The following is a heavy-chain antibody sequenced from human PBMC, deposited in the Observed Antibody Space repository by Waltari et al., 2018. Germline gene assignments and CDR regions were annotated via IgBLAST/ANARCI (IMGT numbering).Heavy chain of an antibody. CDR2: ISSSSSTI. CDR1: GFTFSSYS. V-gene: IGHV3-48*01. CDR3: ARDPRGYIDY. J-gene: IGHJ4*02. D-gene: IGHD6-6*01. Sequence: EVQLVESGGGLVQPGGSLRLSWPASGFTFSSYSMNWVRQAPGNGLEWVSYISSSSSTIYYADSVKGRVTISRDNAKNSLYLQMNSLRAEDTAVYYCARDPRGYIDYWGQGTLVTVSS.